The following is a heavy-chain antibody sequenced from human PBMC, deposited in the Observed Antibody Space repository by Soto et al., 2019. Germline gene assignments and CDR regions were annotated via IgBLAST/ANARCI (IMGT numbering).Heavy chain of an antibody. CDR1: GGPIGSYS. V-gene: IGHV4-59*01. D-gene: IGHD5-12*01. CDR3: AREGFSGYEALDY. Sequence: QVHLQESGPGLLKPSETLSLTCSVSGGPIGSYSLGWARQAPGRGLEWIAYIAYPGITGYNPSLRSRVTISGDTSQNVFSLKMTSVTAADTAVYYCAREGFSGYEALDYWGQGILVTVSS. J-gene: IGHJ4*02. CDR2: IAYPGIT.